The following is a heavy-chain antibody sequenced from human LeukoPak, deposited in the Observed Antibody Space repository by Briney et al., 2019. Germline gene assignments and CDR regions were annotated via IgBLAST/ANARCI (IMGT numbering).Heavy chain of an antibody. J-gene: IGHJ4*02. CDR1: GFTFTDYW. CDR3: ATSKDTAGGPY. CDR2: IRQDGGAT. Sequence: GGSLRLSCAASGFTFTDYWMTWVRRAPGQGLEWMANIRQDGGATFYGDSVKGRFTISRDNAKNSLFLQMNSLRAEDTAVYYCATSKDTAGGPYWGQGTLVTVSS. D-gene: IGHD5-18*01. V-gene: IGHV3-7*01.